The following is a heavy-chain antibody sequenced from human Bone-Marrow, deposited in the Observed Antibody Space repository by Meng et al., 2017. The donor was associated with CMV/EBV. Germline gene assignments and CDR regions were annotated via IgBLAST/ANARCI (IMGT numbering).Heavy chain of an antibody. CDR3: ARDDYYSLQVDY. D-gene: IGHD4/OR15-4a*01. CDR2: IYYSGST. V-gene: IGHV4-39*07. J-gene: IGHJ4*02. Sequence: GSLRLSCTVSGGSISNNNYYWGWIRQPPGKGLEWIGSIYYSGSTYYNPSLKSRVTISVDTSKNQFSLKLSSVTAADTAVYYCARDDYYSLQVDYWGQGALVTVSS. CDR1: GGSISNNNYY.